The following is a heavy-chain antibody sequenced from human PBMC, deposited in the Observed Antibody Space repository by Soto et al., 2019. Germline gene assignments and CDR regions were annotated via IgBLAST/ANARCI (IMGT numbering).Heavy chain of an antibody. CDR3: AGTTSHQWYYMDV. V-gene: IGHV6-1*01. CDR1: GDSVSSNSAA. J-gene: IGHJ6*03. CDR2: TYYRSRWYN. D-gene: IGHD1-7*01. Sequence: QTLSLTCAISGDSVSSNSAAWNWIRLSPSRGLEWLARTYYRSRWYNDYAVSVRSRTTVNPDTSKNQFSLQLISVTPEDTAVYYCAGTTSHQWYYMDVWGKGTTVTVSS.